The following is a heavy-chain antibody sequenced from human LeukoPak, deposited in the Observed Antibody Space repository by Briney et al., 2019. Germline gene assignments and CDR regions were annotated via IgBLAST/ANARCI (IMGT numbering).Heavy chain of an antibody. J-gene: IGHJ6*03. CDR1: GGTFSSYA. D-gene: IGHD2-15*01. CDR3: ASTPCSGGSCHGNYYYYMDV. Sequence: SVKVSCKASGGTFSSYAISWVRQAPGQGLEWMGGIIPILGTANYAQKFQGRVTITTDESTSTAYMELSSLRSEDTAVYYCASTPCSGGSCHGNYYYYMDVWGKGTTVTVSS. V-gene: IGHV1-69*05. CDR2: IIPILGTA.